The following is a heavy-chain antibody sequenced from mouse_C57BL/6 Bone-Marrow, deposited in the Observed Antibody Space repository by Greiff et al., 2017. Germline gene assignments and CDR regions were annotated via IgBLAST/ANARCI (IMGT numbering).Heavy chain of an antibody. V-gene: IGHV2-2*01. D-gene: IGHD2-4*01. Sequence: QVQLQQSGPGLVQPSQSLSITCTVSGFSLTSYGVHWVRQSPGKGLEWLVVIWSGGSTAYNAAFISSPSLSKDNSKSQVFIKMNSLQADDTTIYYWARTPNYYEYDGGYYYAMDYWGQGTSVTVSS. J-gene: IGHJ4*01. CDR3: ARTPNYYEYDGGYYYAMDY. CDR1: GFSLTSYG. CDR2: IWSGGST.